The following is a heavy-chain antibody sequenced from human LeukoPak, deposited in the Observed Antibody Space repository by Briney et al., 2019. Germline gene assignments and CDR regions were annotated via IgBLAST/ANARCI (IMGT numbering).Heavy chain of an antibody. CDR2: ISYIGST. CDR1: GGSMNSHY. J-gene: IGHJ6*02. D-gene: IGHD3-3*01. Sequence: PSETLSLTCTVSGGSMNSHYWSWIRQPPGKGLEWLGYISYIGSTNYSPSLKSRVTISVDTSKNQFSLKLSSVTAADTAVYYCARVGVVTYYGMDVWGQGTTVTVSS. V-gene: IGHV4-59*11. CDR3: ARVGVVTYYGMDV.